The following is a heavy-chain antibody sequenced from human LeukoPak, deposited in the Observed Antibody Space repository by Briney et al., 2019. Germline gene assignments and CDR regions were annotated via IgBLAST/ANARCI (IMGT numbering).Heavy chain of an antibody. J-gene: IGHJ5*02. V-gene: IGHV1-69*13. CDR1: GGTFSSYA. CDR2: IIPIFGTA. D-gene: IGHD1-26*01. CDR3: ARSRYSGRRRGFDP. Sequence: ASVKVSCKASGGTFSSYAISWVRQAPGQGLEWMGGIIPIFGTANYAQKFQGRVTITADESTSTAYMELSSLRSEDTAVYYCARSRYSGRRRGFDPWGQGTLVTVSS.